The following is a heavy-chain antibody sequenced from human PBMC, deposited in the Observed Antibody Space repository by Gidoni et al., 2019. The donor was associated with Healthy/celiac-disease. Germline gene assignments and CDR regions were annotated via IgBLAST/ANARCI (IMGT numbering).Heavy chain of an antibody. J-gene: IGHJ5*02. Sequence: QVQLQESGPGLVKPSETLSLTCPVSGGSISSSYWSWIRQPPGKGLEWIGYIYYSGSTNYNPALKSRVTISVDTSKNQFSLKLSSVTAADTAVYYCARDYGSGSYRWCDPWGQGTLVTVSS. CDR1: GGSISSSY. CDR3: ARDYGSGSYRWCDP. V-gene: IGHV4-59*01. D-gene: IGHD3-10*01. CDR2: IYYSGST.